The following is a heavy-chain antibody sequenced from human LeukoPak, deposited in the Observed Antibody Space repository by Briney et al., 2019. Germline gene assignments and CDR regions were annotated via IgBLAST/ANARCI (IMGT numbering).Heavy chain of an antibody. CDR3: ARDNSIHERGWWFDP. D-gene: IGHD4-23*01. V-gene: IGHV1-46*01. J-gene: IGHJ5*02. Sequence: GASVKVSCKASGYTFTSYYIHWVRQAPGQGLEWMGLINPSGGSTSYAQKFQGRVTMTRDMSTTTDYMELSSLKSDDTAVYYCARDNSIHERGWWFDPWGQGTLVTVSS. CDR2: INPSGGST. CDR1: GYTFTSYY.